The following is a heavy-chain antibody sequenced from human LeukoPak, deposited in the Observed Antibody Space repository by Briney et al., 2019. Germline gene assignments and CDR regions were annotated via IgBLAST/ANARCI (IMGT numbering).Heavy chain of an antibody. D-gene: IGHD3-10*01. CDR3: ARRLMVRGVYDY. CDR2: MNPNSGNT. V-gene: IGHV1-8*01. Sequence: RQAPGXGLEWMGWMNPNSGNTGYAQKFQGRVTMTRNTSISTAYMELSSLRSEDTAVYYCARRLMVRGVYDYWGQGTLVTVSS. J-gene: IGHJ4*02.